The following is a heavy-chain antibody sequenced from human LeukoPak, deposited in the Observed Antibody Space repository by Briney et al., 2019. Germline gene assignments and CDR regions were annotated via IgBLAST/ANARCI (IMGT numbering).Heavy chain of an antibody. CDR1: GFTFSDYY. V-gene: IGHV3-11*04. Sequence: GGSLRLSCAASGFTFSDYYMSWIRQAPGKGLEWVSYISSSGSTIYYADSVKGRFTISRDNAKNSLCLQMNSLRAEDTAVYYCARYGYCSSTSCRRASSDFDYWGQGTLVTVSS. D-gene: IGHD2-2*03. J-gene: IGHJ4*02. CDR3: ARYGYCSSTSCRRASSDFDY. CDR2: ISSSGSTI.